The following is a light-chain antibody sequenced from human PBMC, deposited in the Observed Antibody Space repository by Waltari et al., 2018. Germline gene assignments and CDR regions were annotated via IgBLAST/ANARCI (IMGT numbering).Light chain of an antibody. CDR1: PSVSYY. CDR3: QQRRNWPLT. Sequence: EIVLTQSPATLSLSPGERATLSCRASPSVSYYLAWYQQRPGQAPRLLIYDTSHRATGIPDRFSGSGSETDFTLTISSLEPEDFAVYYCQQRRNWPLTFGGGTKVEIK. J-gene: IGKJ4*01. CDR2: DTS. V-gene: IGKV3-11*01.